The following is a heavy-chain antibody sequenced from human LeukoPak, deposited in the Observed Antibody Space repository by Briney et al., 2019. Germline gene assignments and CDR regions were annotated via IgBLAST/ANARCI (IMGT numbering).Heavy chain of an antibody. D-gene: IGHD6-13*01. V-gene: IGHV3-7*03. CDR3: ARISPGTAPGIWYYDL. CDR1: GFTFSSSW. Sequence: GGSLRLSCVASGFTFSSSWMSWVRQAPGKGLEWVANIKQDGSEKSYVESVRGRFTIARDNAKNSLYLQMSSLRAEDTAVYYCARISPGTAPGIWYYDLWGRGTLVTVSS. CDR2: IKQDGSEK. J-gene: IGHJ2*01.